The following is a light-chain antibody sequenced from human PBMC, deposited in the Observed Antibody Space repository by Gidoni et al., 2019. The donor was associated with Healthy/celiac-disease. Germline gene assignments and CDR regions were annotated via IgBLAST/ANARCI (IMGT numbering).Light chain of an antibody. CDR3: QQSYSTFT. CDR2: AAS. CDR1: QSIISY. J-gene: IGKJ5*01. Sequence: DIQMTQSPSSLSASVGDRVTITCRASQSIISYLNWYQQKPGKAPKLLIYAASSLQSGVPSRFSGSGSGTDFTLTISSLQPEDFATYYCQQSYSTFTFXXXTRLEIK. V-gene: IGKV1-39*01.